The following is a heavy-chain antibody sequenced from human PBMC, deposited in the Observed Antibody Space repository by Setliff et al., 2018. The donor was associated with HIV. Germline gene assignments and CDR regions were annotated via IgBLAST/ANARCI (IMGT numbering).Heavy chain of an antibody. Sequence: SETLSLTCTVSGGSISSSRYYWGWIRQPPGKGLEWIASIYFSGNTRYNPSLKSRVTISVDTSKNQFSLKLSSVTAADTAVYYCARGDYGINWYFDLWGRGTLVTVSS. V-gene: IGHV4-39*07. CDR3: ARGDYGINWYFDL. J-gene: IGHJ2*01. CDR1: GGSISSSRYY. D-gene: IGHD4-17*01. CDR2: IYFSGNT.